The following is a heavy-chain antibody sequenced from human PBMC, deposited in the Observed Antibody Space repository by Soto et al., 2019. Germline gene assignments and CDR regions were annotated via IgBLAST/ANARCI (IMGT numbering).Heavy chain of an antibody. V-gene: IGHV3-23*01. CDR2: ISGSGGST. CDR3: ARILCSVYYYGMDV. Sequence: GGSLRLSCAAAGFTFGNYAMSCVRQNPRKGLEWVSAISGSGGSTYYADSVKGRFTISRDNSKNTLYLQMTNMDPVDTATYYCARILCSVYYYGMDVWGQGTTVTVS. CDR1: GFTFGNYA. J-gene: IGHJ6*02. D-gene: IGHD3-10*02.